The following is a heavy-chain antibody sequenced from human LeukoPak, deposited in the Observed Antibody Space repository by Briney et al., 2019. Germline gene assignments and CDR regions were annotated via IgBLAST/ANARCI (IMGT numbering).Heavy chain of an antibody. CDR1: GDSISSYY. V-gene: IGHV4-39*07. J-gene: IGHJ6*03. Sequence: PSETLSLTCTVSGDSISSYYWGWIRQPPGKGLEWIGSIYYSGSTYYNPSLKSRVTISVDASKNQFSLKLSSVTAADTAVYYCARDSTDSGLHLWSTGNYYYYYMDVWGKGASVTVSS. D-gene: IGHD5-18*01. CDR3: ARDSTDSGLHLWSTGNYYYYYMDV. CDR2: IYYSGST.